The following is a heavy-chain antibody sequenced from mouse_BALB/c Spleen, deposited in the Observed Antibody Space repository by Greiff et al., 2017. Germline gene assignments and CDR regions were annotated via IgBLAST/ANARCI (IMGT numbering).Heavy chain of an antibody. CDR1: GYTFTSYW. V-gene: IGHV1S22*01. J-gene: IGHJ2*01. CDR2: IYPGSGST. Sequence: LQQPGSELVRPGASVKLSCKASGYTFTSYWLHWVKQRHGQGLEWIGNIYPGSGSTNYDEKFKSKGTLTVDTSSSTAYMHLSSLTSEDSAVYYCTRSGHPLGEYYFDYWGQGTTLTVSS. CDR3: TRSGHPLGEYYFDY. D-gene: IGHD3-3*01.